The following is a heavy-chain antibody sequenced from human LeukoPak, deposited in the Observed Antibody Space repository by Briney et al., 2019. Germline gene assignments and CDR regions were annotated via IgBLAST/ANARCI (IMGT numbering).Heavy chain of an antibody. Sequence: PGGSLRLSCSASGFTFISYAIHWVRQAPGKGLEYVSGISNNGGSKYYADSVKGRFTISRGNSKNTLYLQMNSLRAEDTAVYYCAKEDLWFGELFAYYFDYWGQGTLVTVSS. J-gene: IGHJ4*02. CDR1: GFTFISYA. V-gene: IGHV3-64*04. CDR2: ISNNGGSK. CDR3: AKEDLWFGELFAYYFDY. D-gene: IGHD3-10*01.